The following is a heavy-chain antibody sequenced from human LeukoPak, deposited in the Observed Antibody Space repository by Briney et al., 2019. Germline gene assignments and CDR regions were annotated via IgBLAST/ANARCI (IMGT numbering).Heavy chain of an antibody. V-gene: IGHV3-23*01. CDR1: GFTFSSYA. D-gene: IGHD3-22*01. CDR2: ISGSGGST. CDR3: AKDSEAYYDSSGHPDY. Sequence: GGSLRLSCAASGFTFSSYAMSWVRQAPGKGLEWVSAISGSGGSTYYADSVKGRFTISRDNSKNTLYLQMNSLRAEDTAVYYCAKDSEAYYDSSGHPDYWGQGTLVTVSS. J-gene: IGHJ4*02.